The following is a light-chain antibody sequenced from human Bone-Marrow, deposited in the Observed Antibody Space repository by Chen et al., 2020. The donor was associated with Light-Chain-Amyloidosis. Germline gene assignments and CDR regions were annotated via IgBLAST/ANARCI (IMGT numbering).Light chain of an antibody. CDR2: KDN. CDR1: SSNIGSNY. CDR3: AAWDDTLSGPV. J-gene: IGLJ3*02. V-gene: IGLV1-47*01. Sequence: QAVPTQPPSASGTPGQRVTISCSGGSSNIGSNYVYWYQQLPGAAPQLLIYKDNQRPSGVPDRFSASKSGTSASLAISGVRSEDEADYHCAAWDDTLSGPVFGGGTKVTVL.